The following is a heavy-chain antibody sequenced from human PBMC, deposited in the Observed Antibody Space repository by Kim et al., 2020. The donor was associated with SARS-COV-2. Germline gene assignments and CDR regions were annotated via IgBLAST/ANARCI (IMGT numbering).Heavy chain of an antibody. D-gene: IGHD3-10*01. CDR2: INHSGST. V-gene: IGHV4-34*01. CDR3: ASGGVITMVRGVIIN. Sequence: SETLSLTCAVYGGSFSGYYWSWIRQPPGKGLEWIGEINHSGSTNYNPSLKSRVTISVDTSKNQFSLKLSSVTAADTAVYYCASGGVITMVRGVIINWGQGTLVTVSS. CDR1: GGSFSGYY. J-gene: IGHJ4*02.